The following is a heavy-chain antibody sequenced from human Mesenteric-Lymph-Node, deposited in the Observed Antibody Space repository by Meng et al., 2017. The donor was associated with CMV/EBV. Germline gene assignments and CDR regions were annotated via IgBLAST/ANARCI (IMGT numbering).Heavy chain of an antibody. V-gene: IGHV3-13*01. CDR1: GFTFSSYD. D-gene: IGHD2-2*02. Sequence: GESLKISCAASGFTFSSYDMHWVRQGTGKGPEWVSGIGSAGDTHYEGSVKGRFTVSRENAKNSLYLQMNNLRAGDTAVYYCARKIPVKGFDVWGQGTTVTVSS. J-gene: IGHJ6*02. CDR2: IGSAGDT. CDR3: ARKIPVKGFDV.